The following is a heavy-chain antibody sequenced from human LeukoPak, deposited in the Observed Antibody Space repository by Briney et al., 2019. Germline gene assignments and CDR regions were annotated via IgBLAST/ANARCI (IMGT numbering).Heavy chain of an antibody. CDR2: INPSGGST. CDR3: ARDSGGYSYGYGNTDKVDY. CDR1: GYTFTSYY. V-gene: IGHV1-46*01. Sequence: ASVNVSCKASGYTFTSYYMHWVRQAPGQGLEWMGIINPSGGSTSYAQKFQGRVTMTRDMSTSTVYMELSSLRSEDTAVYYCARDSGGYSYGYGNTDKVDYWGQGTLVTVSS. D-gene: IGHD5-18*01. J-gene: IGHJ4*02.